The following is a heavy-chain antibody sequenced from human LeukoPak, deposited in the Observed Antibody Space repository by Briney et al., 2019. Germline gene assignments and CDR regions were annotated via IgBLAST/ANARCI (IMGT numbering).Heavy chain of an antibody. CDR1: GFSFSNAW. CDR3: ATDSSSSSYY. Sequence: GGSLRLSCAASGFSFSNAWMSWVRQAPGKGLEWIGRIKSKSDGGTTEYAAPVKGRLNISRDDSKNTLYLQMNSLKTEDTAVYYCATDSSSSSYYWGQGTLVIVSS. CDR2: IKSKSDGGTT. J-gene: IGHJ4*02. V-gene: IGHV3-15*01. D-gene: IGHD6-6*01.